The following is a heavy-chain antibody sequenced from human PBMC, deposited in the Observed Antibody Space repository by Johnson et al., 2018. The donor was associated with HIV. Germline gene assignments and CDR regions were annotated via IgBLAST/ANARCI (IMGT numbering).Heavy chain of an antibody. D-gene: IGHD4-17*01. V-gene: IGHV3-20*04. CDR3: ARDATPWGGDYVGYAFDL. Sequence: VQLVESGGGVVQPGGSLRLSCAASGFTFSSYGMHWVRQAPGKGLEWVSGINWNGGSTGYADSVKGRFTISRDNAKNSLYLQMNSLRAEDSGIYYCARDATPWGGDYVGYAFDLWGQGTVVTVSS. J-gene: IGHJ3*01. CDR2: INWNGGST. CDR1: GFTFSSYG.